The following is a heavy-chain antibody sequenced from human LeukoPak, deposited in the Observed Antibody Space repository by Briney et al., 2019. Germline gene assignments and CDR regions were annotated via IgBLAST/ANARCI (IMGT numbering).Heavy chain of an antibody. Sequence: SAILSLTCTVSGGSISGYYWSWIRQSPEKGLEWIGYIYYSASTNYNPSLKSRVTISLDTSRNHFSLKLTSVTAADTAFYYCARATYTSTWSKIDSWGQGILVTAAS. D-gene: IGHD6-6*01. CDR1: GGSISGYY. CDR2: IYYSAST. CDR3: ARATYTSTWSKIDS. V-gene: IGHV4-59*01. J-gene: IGHJ4*02.